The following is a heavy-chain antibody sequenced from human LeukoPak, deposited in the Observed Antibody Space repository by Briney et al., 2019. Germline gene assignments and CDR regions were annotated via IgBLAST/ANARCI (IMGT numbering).Heavy chain of an antibody. CDR2: INPNSGDT. V-gene: IGHV1-2*02. CDR1: GYTFTGYY. J-gene: IGHJ4*02. CDR3: ATNGGNTMILLDY. D-gene: IGHD3-22*01. Sequence: GASVKVFCKASGYTFTGYYIHWVRQAPGQGLEWMGWINPNSGDTNYALKFQGRVTMTRDTSISTAYMELSRLRSDDTAVYYCATNGGNTMILLDYWGQGTLVTVSS.